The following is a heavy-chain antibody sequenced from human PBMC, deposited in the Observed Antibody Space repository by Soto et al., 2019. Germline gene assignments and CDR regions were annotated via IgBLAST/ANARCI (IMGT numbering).Heavy chain of an antibody. CDR3: AKSLDIHYKNWFDP. CDR1: GFTFSSAA. V-gene: IGHV3-23*01. J-gene: IGHJ5*02. D-gene: IGHD4-4*01. CDR2: ISDTGTRT. Sequence: QVLESGGSLVQPGGSLRLSCVAAGFTFSSAAMNWVRQAPGKGLEWVSIISDTGTRTHYADSVKGRFTISRDNSKNTRYLDMNSLRAEDTAVYYCAKSLDIHYKNWFDPWGQGTLVTVSS.